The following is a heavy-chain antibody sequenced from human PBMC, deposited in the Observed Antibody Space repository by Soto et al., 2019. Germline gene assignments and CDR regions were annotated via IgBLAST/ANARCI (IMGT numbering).Heavy chain of an antibody. Sequence: QVQLVQSGAEVKKPGSSVKVSCKASGGTFGRYTLSWVRQAPGQGLEWMGWIIPILETANYARRFQGRLTITADTSTGTAHMDLSAPKSDGTGVYYCARGGKLGGDLDVWGKGTPVTVSS. CDR2: IIPILETA. J-gene: IGHJ6*04. D-gene: IGHD3-10*01. CDR3: ARGGKLGGDLDV. CDR1: GGTFGRYT. V-gene: IGHV1-69*08.